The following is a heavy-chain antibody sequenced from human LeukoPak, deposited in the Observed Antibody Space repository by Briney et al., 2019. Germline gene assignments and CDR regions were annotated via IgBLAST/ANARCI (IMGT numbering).Heavy chain of an antibody. V-gene: IGHV4-34*01. CDR1: GGSFSGYY. D-gene: IGHD3-10*01. Sequence: SETLSLTCADYGGSFSGYYWSWIRQPPGKGLEWIGEINHSGSTNYNPSLKSRVTISVDTSKNQFSLKLSSVTAADTAVYYCARGLNYYGSLTWDYWGQGTLVTVSS. CDR3: ARGLNYYGSLTWDY. J-gene: IGHJ4*02. CDR2: INHSGST.